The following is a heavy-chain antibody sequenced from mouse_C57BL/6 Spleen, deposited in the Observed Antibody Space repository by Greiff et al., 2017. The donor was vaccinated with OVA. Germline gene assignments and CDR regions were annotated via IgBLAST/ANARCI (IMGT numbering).Heavy chain of an antibody. J-gene: IGHJ3*01. CDR3: ARVCYGSSPRFCC. D-gene: IGHD1-1*01. CDR2: IYPGDGDT. CDR1: GYAFSSDW. Sequence: QVQLQQSGAELVKPGASVKISCKASGYAFSSDWMNWVKQRPGKGLEWIGQIYPGDGDTNYNGKFKGKATLTADKSSSTAYMQLSSLTSEVSAVYICARVCYGSSPRFCCWGQGLIVTV. V-gene: IGHV1-80*01.